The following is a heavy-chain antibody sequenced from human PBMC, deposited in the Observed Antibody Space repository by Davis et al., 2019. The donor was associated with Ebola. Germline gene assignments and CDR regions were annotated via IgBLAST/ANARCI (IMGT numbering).Heavy chain of an antibody. Sequence: GESLKISCAASGFTFSTYSMSWVRQAPGKGLEWVSSISSDSDYIYYADSAKGRFTTSRDNAKNTLYLQMNSLRAEDTAVYYCTRDFDYGGGYWGQGTLVTVSS. CDR1: GFTFSTYS. D-gene: IGHD4-17*01. V-gene: IGHV3-21*01. J-gene: IGHJ4*02. CDR2: ISSDSDYI. CDR3: TRDFDYGGGY.